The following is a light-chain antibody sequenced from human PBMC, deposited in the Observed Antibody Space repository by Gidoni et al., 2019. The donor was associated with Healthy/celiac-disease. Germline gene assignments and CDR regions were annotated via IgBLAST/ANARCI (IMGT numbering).Light chain of an antibody. V-gene: IGLV1-51*01. CDR2: DNN. CDR3: ETWDSSLSAGRV. CDR1: SSNIWNNY. J-gene: IGLJ2*01. Sequence: QPVLTQPPSVSAAPGQKVTISCSGRSSNIWNNYVSWYQQLPGTAPKLLIYDNNKPPSGIPDRFSGSKSGPSATLGITGLQTGDEADYYCETWDSSLSAGRVFGGGTKLTVL.